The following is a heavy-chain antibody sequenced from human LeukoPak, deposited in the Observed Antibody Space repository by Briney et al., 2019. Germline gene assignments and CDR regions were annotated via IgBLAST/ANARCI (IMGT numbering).Heavy chain of an antibody. CDR1: GFTFNNYG. V-gene: IGHV3-33*01. Sequence: GGSMRLSCAASGFTFNNYGMHWVRQAPGKGLELVAVIWYDGSNKYYADSVKGRFTISRDNSKNTLHLQMNSLRAEDRAGYYCAREQLAIVMFGEFDYWRRGTLVSVSS. CDR2: IWYDGSNK. D-gene: IGHD3-10*02. CDR3: AREQLAIVMFGEFDY. J-gene: IGHJ4*02.